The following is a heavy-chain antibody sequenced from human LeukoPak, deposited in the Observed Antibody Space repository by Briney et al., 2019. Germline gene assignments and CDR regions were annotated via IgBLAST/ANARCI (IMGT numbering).Heavy chain of an antibody. Sequence: GGSLRLSCEASGFSIKDYALTWVRHAPGVGLEWISTISGSGGSRYYRDSVKGRFTVSRDNSKNTVYLQMDSLRADDTALYYCAKARRTTGTTYCFDPWGQGTLVTVSS. J-gene: IGHJ5*02. D-gene: IGHD4-17*01. V-gene: IGHV3-23*01. CDR1: GFSIKDYA. CDR2: ISGSGGSR. CDR3: AKARRTTGTTYCFDP.